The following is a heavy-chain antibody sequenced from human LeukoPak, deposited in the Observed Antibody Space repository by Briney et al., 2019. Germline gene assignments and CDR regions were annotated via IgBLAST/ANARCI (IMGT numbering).Heavy chain of an antibody. J-gene: IGHJ4*02. CDR2: IYSSGST. V-gene: IGHV3-53*01. CDR3: ANLPRGAY. CDR1: GFTVSSNY. Sequence: GGSLRLSCAASGFTVSSNYMTWVHQAPGKGLEWVSIIYSSGSTYYADSLKGRFTMSRDNSKNIVYLQINSLRADDTAVYYCANLPRGAYWGQGTLVTVSS. D-gene: IGHD3-10*01.